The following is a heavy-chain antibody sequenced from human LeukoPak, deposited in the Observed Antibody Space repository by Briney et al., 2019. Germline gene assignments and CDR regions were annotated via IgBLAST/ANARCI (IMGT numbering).Heavy chain of an antibody. Sequence: AGGSLRLSCAASGFTISNYWMNWVRQAPGKGLECVANIKQDGSDKYYVDSVKGRFTISRDNAKNSLYLQMNSLRAEDTAVYYCAREKGNYDGYYNYYMDVWGKGTTVTVSS. J-gene: IGHJ6*03. V-gene: IGHV3-7*01. CDR1: GFTISNYW. CDR3: AREKGNYDGYYNYYMDV. CDR2: IKQDGSDK. D-gene: IGHD4-11*01.